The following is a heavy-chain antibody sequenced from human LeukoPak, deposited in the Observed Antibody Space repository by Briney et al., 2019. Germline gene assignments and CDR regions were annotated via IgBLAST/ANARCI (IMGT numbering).Heavy chain of an antibody. CDR3: ASVDTAMAVYYFDY. V-gene: IGHV4-34*01. Sequence: SETLSLTCAVYGGSFSGYYWSWIRQPPGKGLEWIGEINHSGSTNYNPSLKSRVTISVDTSKNQFSLKLSSVTAAHTAVYYCASVDTAMAVYYFDYWGQGTLVTVTS. CDR2: INHSGST. J-gene: IGHJ4*02. D-gene: IGHD5-18*01. CDR1: GGSFSGYY.